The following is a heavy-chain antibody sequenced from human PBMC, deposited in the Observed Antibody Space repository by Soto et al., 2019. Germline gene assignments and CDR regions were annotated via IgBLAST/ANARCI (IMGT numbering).Heavy chain of an antibody. D-gene: IGHD3-10*01. Sequence: SETLSLTCAGYGCSFSGYYWSWIAQPPGKRREWIGEINHSGSTNYNPSLKSRVTISVDTSKNQFSLKLSSVTAADTAVYYCARGPYYYGSGSYYKDYYYYGMDVWGQGTTVTVSS. V-gene: IGHV4-34*01. CDR2: INHSGST. CDR1: GCSFSGYY. J-gene: IGHJ6*02. CDR3: ARGPYYYGSGSYYKDYYYYGMDV.